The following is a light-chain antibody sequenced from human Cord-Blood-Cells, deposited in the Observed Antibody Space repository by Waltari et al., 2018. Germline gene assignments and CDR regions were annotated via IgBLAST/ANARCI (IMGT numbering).Light chain of an antibody. CDR2: AAT. CDR3: QQSYSTPLT. CDR1: QSISSY. J-gene: IGKJ4*01. Sequence: DIQMTQSPSSLSASVGDRVTITCRASQSISSYFNWYQQKPGKAPKLLIYAATSLQSGVPSRFSGSGSGTDFTLTISSLQPEDFATYYCQQSYSTPLTFGGVTKVEIK. V-gene: IGKV1-39*01.